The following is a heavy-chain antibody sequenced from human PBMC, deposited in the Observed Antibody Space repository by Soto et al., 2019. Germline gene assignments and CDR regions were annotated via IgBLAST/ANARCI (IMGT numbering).Heavy chain of an antibody. D-gene: IGHD2-15*01. Sequence: QLQLQESGPGLVKPSETLSLTCTVSGGSISSSSYYWGWIRQPPGKGLEWIGSIYYSGSTYYNPTLYSRVPMTVDTSKDHFSMKLSSVTVADTAVYDCARYGRSVVVAATFYDYWGQGTLVTVSS. CDR1: GGSISSSSYY. J-gene: IGHJ4*02. CDR3: ARYGRSVVVAATFYDY. CDR2: IYYSGST. V-gene: IGHV4-39*02.